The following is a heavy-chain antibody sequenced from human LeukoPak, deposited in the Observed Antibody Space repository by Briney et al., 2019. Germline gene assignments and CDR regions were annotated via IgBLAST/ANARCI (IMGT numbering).Heavy chain of an antibody. CDR3: ARGDILTGPDY. CDR2: MNPNSGNT. Sequence: ASVKVSCTASGYTFTSYDINWVRQATGPGLEWMGWMNPNSGNTGYAQKFQGRVAMTRNTSISTAYMELSSLRSEDAAVYYCARGDILTGPDYWGQGTLVTVSS. CDR1: GYTFTSYD. J-gene: IGHJ4*02. D-gene: IGHD3-9*01. V-gene: IGHV1-8*01.